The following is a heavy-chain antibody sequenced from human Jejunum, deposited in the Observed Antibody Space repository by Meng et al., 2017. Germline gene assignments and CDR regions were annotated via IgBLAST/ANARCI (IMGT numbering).Heavy chain of an antibody. CDR2: IKEDGSAK. CDR3: ARDIPATASAFDI. D-gene: IGHD2-2*01. J-gene: IGHJ3*02. V-gene: IGHV3-7*01. Sequence: GESLKISCVVSGFTFSNYWMSWVRQAPGKGLEWVAKIKEDGSAKYYVDSVKGRFTVSRDNAKNSLFLQMNSLRDADTAVYYCARDIPATASAFDIWGRGTMVTVSS. CDR1: GFTFSNYW.